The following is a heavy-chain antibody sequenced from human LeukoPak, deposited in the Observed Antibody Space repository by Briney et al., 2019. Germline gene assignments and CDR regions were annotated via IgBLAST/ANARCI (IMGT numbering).Heavy chain of an antibody. Sequence: PSETLSLTCTVSGGSISSYYWSWIRQPPGKGLGWIGYIYYSGSTNYNPSLKSRVTISVDTSKNQFSLKLSSVTAADTAVYYCARAKGGYSSSLFMDVWGQGTTVTVSS. D-gene: IGHD5-18*01. J-gene: IGHJ6*02. CDR2: IYYSGST. CDR3: ARAKGGYSSSLFMDV. V-gene: IGHV4-59*01. CDR1: GGSISSYY.